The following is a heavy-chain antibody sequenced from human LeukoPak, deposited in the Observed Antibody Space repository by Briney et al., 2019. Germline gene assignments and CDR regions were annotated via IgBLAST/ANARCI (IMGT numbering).Heavy chain of an antibody. Sequence: ASVKVSCKASGYTFTSYGISWVRQAPGQGLGWMGWISAYNGNTNYAQKLQGRVTMTTDTSTSTAYMELRSLRSDDTAVYYCAREAATVKTAPYYFDYWGQGTLVTVSS. J-gene: IGHJ4*02. V-gene: IGHV1-18*01. D-gene: IGHD4-17*01. CDR1: GYTFTSYG. CDR3: AREAATVKTAPYYFDY. CDR2: ISAYNGNT.